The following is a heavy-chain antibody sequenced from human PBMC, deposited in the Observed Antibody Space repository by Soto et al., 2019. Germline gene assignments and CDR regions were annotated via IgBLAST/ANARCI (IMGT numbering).Heavy chain of an antibody. CDR2: IIPIFGTA. V-gene: IGHV1-69*01. CDR3: ASPKFRFLQQLDP. D-gene: IGHD3-3*01. CDR1: GGTFSSYA. Sequence: QVQLVQSGAEVKKPGSSVKVSCKASGGTFSSYAISWVRQAPGQGLEWMGGIIPIFGTAHYAQKFQGRVTITADESTSTADMELSSLRSEDTGVYYCASPKFRFLQQLDPWGQGTLVTVSS. J-gene: IGHJ5*02.